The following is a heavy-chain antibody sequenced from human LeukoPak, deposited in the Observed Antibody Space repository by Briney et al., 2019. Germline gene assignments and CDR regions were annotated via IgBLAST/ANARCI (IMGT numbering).Heavy chain of an antibody. V-gene: IGHV3-13*01. CDR2: IGTAGDT. D-gene: IGHD1-26*01. CDR1: GFTFSSYG. J-gene: IGHJ3*02. CDR3: ARVGIVGANHDAFDI. Sequence: GGSLRLSCAASGFTFSSYGMHWVRHATGKGLEWVSAIGTAGDTYYPGSVKGRFTISRENAKNSLYLQMNSLRAGDTAVYYCARVGIVGANHDAFDIWGQGTMVTVSS.